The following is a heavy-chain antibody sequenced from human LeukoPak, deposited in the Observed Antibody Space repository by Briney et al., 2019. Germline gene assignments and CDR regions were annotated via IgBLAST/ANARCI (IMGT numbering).Heavy chain of an antibody. D-gene: IGHD2-2*01. CDR2: IYYSGST. CDR3: ARGGSSESPDY. Sequence: SETLSLTCTVSGGSISSYYWSWIRQPPGKGLEWIGYIYYSGSTNYNPSLKSRVTIPVDTSKNQFSLKLSSVTAADTAVYYCARGGSSESPDYWGQGTLVTVSS. V-gene: IGHV4-59*08. J-gene: IGHJ4*02. CDR1: GGSISSYY.